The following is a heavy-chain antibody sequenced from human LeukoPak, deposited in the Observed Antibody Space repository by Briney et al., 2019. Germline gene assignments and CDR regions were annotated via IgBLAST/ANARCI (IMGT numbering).Heavy chain of an antibody. J-gene: IGHJ4*02. V-gene: IGHV3-7*01. D-gene: IGHD2-15*01. CDR3: ARDRRSGGSCYHFDY. CDR1: GFTFSNYW. Sequence: GGSLRLSCAASGFTFSNYWMMWVRQAPGKGLEWMANIKQDGSEKYYVDSVKGRFTISRDNAKNSLYLQMNSLRAEDTAVYYCARDRRSGGSCYHFDYWGQGTLVTVSS. CDR2: IKQDGSEK.